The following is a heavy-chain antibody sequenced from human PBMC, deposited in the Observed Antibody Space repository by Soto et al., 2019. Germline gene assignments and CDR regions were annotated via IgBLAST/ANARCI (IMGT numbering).Heavy chain of an antibody. V-gene: IGHV3-7*05. CDR1: GFTFSDNW. Sequence: EVQLVESGGGLVQPGGSLRLSCAASGFTFSDNWMSWVRQAPGKGLECVANIKTDGSEKYYVDPVKGRFTISRDNAKNSLYLQMNSLRAEDTAVYYCATSMGRGGDDYWAQGTLVTVSS. CDR2: IKTDGSEK. CDR3: ATSMGRGGDDY. D-gene: IGHD3-10*01. J-gene: IGHJ4*02.